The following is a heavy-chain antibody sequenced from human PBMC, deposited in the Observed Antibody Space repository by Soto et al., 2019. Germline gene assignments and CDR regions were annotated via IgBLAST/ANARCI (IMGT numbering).Heavy chain of an antibody. CDR1: GGSISSYY. D-gene: IGHD2-8*01. CDR2: IYYSGST. CDR3: ARVTNGWSDY. J-gene: IGHJ4*02. Sequence: SETLSLTFTVSGGSISSYYWSWIRQPPGKGLEWIWYIYYSGSTNYNPSLKSRVTISVDTSKNQFSLKLSSVTAADKDVYYCARVTNGWSDYWGQGTLVPVYS. V-gene: IGHV4-59*01.